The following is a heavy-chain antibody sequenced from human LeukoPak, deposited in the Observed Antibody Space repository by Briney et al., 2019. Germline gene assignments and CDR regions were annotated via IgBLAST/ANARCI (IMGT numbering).Heavy chain of an antibody. CDR2: IYYSGIT. V-gene: IGHV4-31*03. D-gene: IGHD3-10*01. CDR1: GGSISSGGYY. CDR3: AKETRSMVRGVIITLFDD. Sequence: PSETLSLTCTVSGGSISSGGYYWRWIRQHPGKGLEWFGYIYYSGITSYNPSLKSRVTISVDTSKNQFSLTLTSVTAADTAVYYCAKETRSMVRGVIITLFDDWGQGTLVTVSS. J-gene: IGHJ4*02.